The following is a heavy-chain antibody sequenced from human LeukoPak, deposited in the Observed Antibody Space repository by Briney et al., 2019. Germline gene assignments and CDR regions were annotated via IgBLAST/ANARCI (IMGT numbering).Heavy chain of an antibody. CDR2: IYTGGTT. CDR1: GFTVSTNNY. J-gene: IGHJ4*02. Sequence: PGGSLRLSCAASGFTVSTNNYMYWVRQAPGKGLEWVSSIYTGGTTYYADSVKGRFTISRDDPKSTLYLQMNSLRADDAAVYYCAREISRFGIWGQGTRVTVSS. CDR3: AREISRFGI. D-gene: IGHD3-16*01. V-gene: IGHV3-66*01.